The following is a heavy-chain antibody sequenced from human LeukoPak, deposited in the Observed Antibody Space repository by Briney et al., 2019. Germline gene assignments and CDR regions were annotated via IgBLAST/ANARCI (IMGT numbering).Heavy chain of an antibody. J-gene: IGHJ4*02. D-gene: IGHD5-12*01. Sequence: ASVKVSCKTSGYIFTAYYMYWVRQAPGQGLEWMGIINPSGGSTSYAERFQGRVAMTRDMSTSTVYMELSSLTSEDTAVYYCARGHSGAYFRLLNYWGQGTLVTVSS. CDR3: ARGHSGAYFRLLNY. V-gene: IGHV1-46*01. CDR1: GYIFTAYY. CDR2: INPSGGST.